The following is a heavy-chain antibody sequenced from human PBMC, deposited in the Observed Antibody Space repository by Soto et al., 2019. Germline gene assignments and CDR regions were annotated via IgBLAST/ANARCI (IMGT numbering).Heavy chain of an antibody. CDR2: IYYSGST. CDR3: ARPGIAAATQTYYYYGMDV. V-gene: IGHV4-39*01. Sequence: XETLTLTCTVAGFSISSSSYYWGWIRQPRGKGLEWIGSIYYSGSTYYNPSLKSRVTISVDTSKNQFSLKLSSVTAADTAVYYCARPGIAAATQTYYYYGMDVWGQGTTVTVSS. D-gene: IGHD6-13*01. J-gene: IGHJ6*02. CDR1: GFSISSSSYY.